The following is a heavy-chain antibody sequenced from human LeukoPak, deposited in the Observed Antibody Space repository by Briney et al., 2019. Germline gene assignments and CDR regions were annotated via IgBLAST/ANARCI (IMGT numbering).Heavy chain of an antibody. CDR3: AKVGATASMLRIEYFQH. D-gene: IGHD6-13*01. V-gene: IGHV3-23*01. CDR1: GFTFSSYA. CDR2: ISGSGRTT. J-gene: IGHJ1*01. Sequence: PGGSLRLSCAASGFTFSSYAMSWVRQAPGKGLEWVSGISGSGRTTYYADSVKGRFTISRDNSKNTLYLQMNSLRAEDTAVYFCAKVGATASMLRIEYFQHWGQGTLVTVSS.